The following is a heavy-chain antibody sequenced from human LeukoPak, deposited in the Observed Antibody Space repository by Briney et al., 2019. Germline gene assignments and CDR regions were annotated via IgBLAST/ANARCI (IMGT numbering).Heavy chain of an antibody. CDR3: AKDGPFDI. CDR2: IYYSGST. Sequence: SETLSLTCTVSGGSISSSSYYWGWIRQPPGKGLEWIGSIYYSGSTYYNPSLKSRVTISVDTSKNQFSLKLSSVTAADTAVYYCAKDGPFDIWGQGTMVAVSS. CDR1: GGSISSSSYY. D-gene: IGHD3/OR15-3a*01. J-gene: IGHJ3*02. V-gene: IGHV4-39*07.